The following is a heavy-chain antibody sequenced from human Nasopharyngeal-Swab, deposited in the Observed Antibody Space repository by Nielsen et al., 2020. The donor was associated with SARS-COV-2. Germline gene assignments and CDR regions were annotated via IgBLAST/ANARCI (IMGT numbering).Heavy chain of an antibody. D-gene: IGHD1-26*01. CDR2: INSDGSST. J-gene: IGHJ4*02. Sequence: ESLKISCAASGFTFSSYWMHWVRQAPGKGLVWVSRINSDGSSTSYADSVKGRFTISRDNAKNTLYLQMNSLRAEDTAVYYCARPSGTHYYFDYWGQGTLVTVSS. CDR3: ARPSGTHYYFDY. V-gene: IGHV3-74*01. CDR1: GFTFSSYW.